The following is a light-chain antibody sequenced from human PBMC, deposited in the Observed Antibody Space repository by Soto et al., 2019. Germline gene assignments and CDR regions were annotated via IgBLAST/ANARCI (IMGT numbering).Light chain of an antibody. CDR1: QSVSSSY. J-gene: IGKJ5*01. CDR2: GAS. Sequence: EIVLTQSPGTLSLSPGXXXTXSXXXSQSVSSSYLAWYQQEPGQPPRLLIYGASSRATGIPDRFSGSGSGTDFTLTISRLEPEDFAVFYCQHYDSLPITFGQGTRLEIK. CDR3: QHYDSLPIT. V-gene: IGKV3-20*01.